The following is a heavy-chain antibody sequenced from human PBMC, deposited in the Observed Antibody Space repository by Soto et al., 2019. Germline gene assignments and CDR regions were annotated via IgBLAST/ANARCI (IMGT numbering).Heavy chain of an antibody. CDR3: ARDWGAPGRGSALGYYYHFGMDV. V-gene: IGHV3-7*05. D-gene: IGHD3-16*01. CDR1: GFTFSTYW. CDR2: IKEDGSEA. J-gene: IGHJ6*02. Sequence: EVQLVESGGGLVQPGGSLRLSCEASGFTFSTYWMNWVRQAPGKGLEWVANIKEDGSEAYYVDSVKGRFTISRVNAKNSLYLDMNSLRGEDTAVYYCARDWGAPGRGSALGYYYHFGMDVWGQGTTVTVPS.